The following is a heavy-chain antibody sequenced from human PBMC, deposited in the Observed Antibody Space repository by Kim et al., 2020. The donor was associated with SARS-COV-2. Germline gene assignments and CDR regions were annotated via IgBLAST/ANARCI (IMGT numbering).Heavy chain of an antibody. V-gene: IGHV3-21*01. J-gene: IGHJ4*02. CDR3: ARDFLAVGD. Sequence: SYIYYADSVKGRFTISRDNAKNSLYLQMNSLRAEDTAVYYCARDFLAVGDWGQGTLVTVSS. CDR2: SYI. D-gene: IGHD3-16*01.